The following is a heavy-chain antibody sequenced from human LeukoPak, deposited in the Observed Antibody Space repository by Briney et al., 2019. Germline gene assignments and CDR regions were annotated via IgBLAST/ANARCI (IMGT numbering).Heavy chain of an antibody. CDR3: ARETPYYSIQDY. J-gene: IGHJ4*02. CDR2: IYTSGST. Sequence: PSETLSLTCTVSGGSISSSSYYWSWIRQPAGKGLEWIGRIYTSGSTNYNPSLKSRVTMSVDTSKNQFSLNLSSVIAADTAVYYCARETPYYSIQDYWGQGTLVTVSS. V-gene: IGHV4-61*02. CDR1: GGSISSSSYY. D-gene: IGHD3-10*01.